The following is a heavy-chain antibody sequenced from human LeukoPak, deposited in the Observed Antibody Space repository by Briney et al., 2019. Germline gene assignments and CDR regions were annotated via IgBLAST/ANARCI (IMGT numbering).Heavy chain of an antibody. CDR1: GGSISSGGHS. D-gene: IGHD4-17*01. CDR3: ARVAIIGPRRETTVTPNWFDP. CDR2: MYHNGST. Sequence: PSETLSLTCAVSGGSISSGGHSWSWIRQPPGKGLEWIGYMYHNGSTYYNPSLKSRVTISVDTSKNQFSLKLSSVTAADTAVYYCARVAIIGPRRETTVTPNWFDPWGQGTLVTVSS. V-gene: IGHV4-30-2*01. J-gene: IGHJ5*02.